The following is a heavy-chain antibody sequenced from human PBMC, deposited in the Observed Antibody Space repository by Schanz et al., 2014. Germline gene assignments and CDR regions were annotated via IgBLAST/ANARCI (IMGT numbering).Heavy chain of an antibody. J-gene: IGHJ4*02. V-gene: IGHV3-74*01. D-gene: IGHD2-21*01. CDR3: AKALGLRPFDY. CDR1: GFTFSDSW. CDR2: TSNDGSFT. Sequence: EVQLVESGGCLVQPGGSLRLSCAASGFTFSDSWMHWVRQAPGKGLVWVSRTSNDGSFTTFADSVKGRFTISRDNAKNTLYLQMNGLRPEDTAFYYCAKALGLRPFDYWGQGTLVTVSS.